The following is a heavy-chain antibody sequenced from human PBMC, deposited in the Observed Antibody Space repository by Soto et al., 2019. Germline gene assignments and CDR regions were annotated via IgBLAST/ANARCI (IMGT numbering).Heavy chain of an antibody. V-gene: IGHV3-23*01. Sequence: LRLSCAASGFTFNSYVMTWVRQAPGEGLEWVSSISRSGRGSAYYADSVKGRFTISRDNSENTLFLQMNNMRDEDTALYYCARGRYLDSSDYWVANLPFDHWGLGTLVTVSS. CDR1: GFTFNSYV. CDR2: ISRSGRGSA. J-gene: IGHJ4*02. CDR3: ARGRYLDSSDYWVANLPFDH. D-gene: IGHD3-22*01.